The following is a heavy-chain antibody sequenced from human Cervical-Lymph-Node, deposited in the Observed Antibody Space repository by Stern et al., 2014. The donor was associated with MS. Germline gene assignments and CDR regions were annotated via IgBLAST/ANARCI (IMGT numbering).Heavy chain of an antibody. CDR2: INPNGGST. D-gene: IGHD6-19*01. J-gene: IGHJ6*02. CDR1: GYTFTSYY. CDR3: AREVAGHRLGMMDV. Sequence: QVQLVQSGAEVKTPGASVKLSCKASGYTFTSYYTHWVRQAPGQGLEWRGIINPNGGSTSYAQKFQGRVTMTRDTSTSTVYMEVSSLRSEDTAVYYCAREVAGHRLGMMDVWGQGTSVTVSS. V-gene: IGHV1-46*01.